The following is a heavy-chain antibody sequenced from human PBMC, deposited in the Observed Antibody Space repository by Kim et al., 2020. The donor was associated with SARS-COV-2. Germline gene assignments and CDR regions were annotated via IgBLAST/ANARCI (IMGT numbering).Heavy chain of an antibody. D-gene: IGHD5-12*01. CDR2: ISYDGSNK. V-gene: IGHV3-30*04. Sequence: GGSLRLSCAASGFTFSSYAMHWVRQAPGKGLEWVAVISYDGSNKYYADSVKGRFTISRDNSKNTLYLQMNSLRAEDTAVYYCARRYSQVVATTPGPVDYWGQGTLVTVSS. CDR3: ARRYSQVVATTPGPVDY. CDR1: GFTFSSYA. J-gene: IGHJ4*02.